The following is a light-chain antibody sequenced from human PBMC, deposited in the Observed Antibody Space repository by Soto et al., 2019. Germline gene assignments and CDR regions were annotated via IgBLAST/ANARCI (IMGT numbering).Light chain of an antibody. V-gene: IGKV1-5*03. CDR1: QSISSW. Sequence: DIQMTQSPSTLSASVGDRVTITCRASQSISSWLAWYQQKPWKAPKLLIYKASTLESGVPSRFSGSGSGTEFTLTISSLQPDDFATYYCQEYDTLSTFGQGTKVDIK. J-gene: IGKJ1*01. CDR2: KAS. CDR3: QEYDTLST.